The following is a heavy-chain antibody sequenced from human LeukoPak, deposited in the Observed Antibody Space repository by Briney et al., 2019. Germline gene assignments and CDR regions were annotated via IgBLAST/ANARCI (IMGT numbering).Heavy chain of an antibody. Sequence: ASVKVSCKASGYTFTSYDINWVRQATGQGLEWMGWMNPNSGNTGYAQKFQGRVTMTRNTSISTAYMELSSLRSGVTAVYYCARRGRYNWNDFDYWGQGTLVTVSS. J-gene: IGHJ4*02. CDR1: GYTFTSYD. CDR2: MNPNSGNT. CDR3: ARRGRYNWNDFDY. D-gene: IGHD1-20*01. V-gene: IGHV1-8*01.